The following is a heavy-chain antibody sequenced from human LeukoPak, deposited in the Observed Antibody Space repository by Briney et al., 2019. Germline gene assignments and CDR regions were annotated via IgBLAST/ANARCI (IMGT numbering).Heavy chain of an antibody. J-gene: IGHJ6*03. CDR1: GGSIGSSSYY. CDR2: IYYSGST. CDR3: ARDGVNWNSPLTDYYYYYYMDV. V-gene: IGHV4-39*07. Sequence: SETLSLTCTVSGGSIGSSSYYWGWIRQPPGKGLEWIGSIYYSGSTFYNPSLKSRVTMSVDTSKNQFSLKLSSVTAADTAVYYCARDGVNWNSPLTDYYYYYYMDVWGKGTTVTVSS. D-gene: IGHD1-1*01.